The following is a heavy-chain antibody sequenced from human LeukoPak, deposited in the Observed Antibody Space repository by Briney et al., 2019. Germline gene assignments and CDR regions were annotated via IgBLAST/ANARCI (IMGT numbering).Heavy chain of an antibody. CDR3: ASLEWGPDY. Sequence: GGSLRLSCAASGFTFSTYAMNWVRQAPGKGLEWVAVISYDGRQNYYADSVKGRFTISRDNAKNSLYLQMNGLRAEDTAVYYCASLEWGPDYWGQGTLVTVSS. J-gene: IGHJ4*02. D-gene: IGHD1-26*01. V-gene: IGHV3-30*04. CDR1: GFTFSTYA. CDR2: ISYDGRQN.